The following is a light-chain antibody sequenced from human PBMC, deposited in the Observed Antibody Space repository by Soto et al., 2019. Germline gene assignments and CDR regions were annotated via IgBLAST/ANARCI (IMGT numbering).Light chain of an antibody. CDR2: LDRSGTS. J-gene: IGLJ3*02. Sequence: QPVLTQSSSASAYLGSSVKLTCTLSSGHKTYVIAWHQQRPGKAPRYLMRLDRSGTSNKGSGVPDRFSGSTSGADRYLTISNLQFDDEAHYYCETWDSDVRVFGGGTKLTVL. CDR1: SGHKTYV. V-gene: IGLV4-60*02. CDR3: ETWDSDVRV.